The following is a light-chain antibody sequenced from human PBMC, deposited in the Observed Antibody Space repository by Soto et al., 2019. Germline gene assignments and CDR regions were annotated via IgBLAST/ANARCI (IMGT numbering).Light chain of an antibody. Sequence: EIVLTQSPATLSLSPGERATLSCRASQSLNTYLAWYQQKPGQAPRLLIYDASNRATGIPARFTGSGSGTDFTLTITSLEPEDFAVYYCQQYNDWPLTFGQGTKVDIK. J-gene: IGKJ1*01. CDR2: DAS. V-gene: IGKV3-11*01. CDR1: QSLNTY. CDR3: QQYNDWPLT.